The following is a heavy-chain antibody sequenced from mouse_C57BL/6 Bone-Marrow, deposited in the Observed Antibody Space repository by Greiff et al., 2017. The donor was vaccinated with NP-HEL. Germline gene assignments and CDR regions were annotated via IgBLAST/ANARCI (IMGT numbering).Heavy chain of an antibody. CDR1: GYAFSSYW. CDR3: ASRASYGYDVRYYYAMDY. D-gene: IGHD2-2*01. V-gene: IGHV1-80*01. Sequence: VQLQESGAELVKPGASVKISCKASGYAFSSYWMNWVKQRPGKGLEWIGQIYPGDGDTNYNGKFKGKATLTADKSSSTAYMQLSILTSEDSAVYFCASRASYGYDVRYYYAMDYWGQGTSVTVSS. J-gene: IGHJ4*01. CDR2: IYPGDGDT.